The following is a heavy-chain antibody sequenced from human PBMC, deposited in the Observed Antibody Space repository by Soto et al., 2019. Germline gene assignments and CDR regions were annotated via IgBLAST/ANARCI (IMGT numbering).Heavy chain of an antibody. Sequence: QITLTESGPSLVKPTQTLTLTCTFSGFSLSRSGVAVGWLRHSPGKALEWLALIYWDDDKRYSPSLKSRLTITKDTSKNQVVLTMTNMDPGDTATYYCAHYDSGSYYTLAPYYFDYWGQGTLVTVSS. V-gene: IGHV2-5*02. CDR1: GFSLSRSGVA. J-gene: IGHJ4*02. D-gene: IGHD3-10*01. CDR3: AHYDSGSYYTLAPYYFDY. CDR2: IYWDDDK.